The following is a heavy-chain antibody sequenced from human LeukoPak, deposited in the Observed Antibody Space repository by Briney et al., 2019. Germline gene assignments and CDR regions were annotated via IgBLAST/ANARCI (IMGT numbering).Heavy chain of an antibody. J-gene: IGHJ4*02. CDR2: INHSGST. V-gene: IGHV4-34*01. D-gene: IGHD6-6*01. CDR3: ARGGASSLPFDF. CDR1: GGSFSGHY. Sequence: PSETLSLTCAVYGGSFSGHYWSWIRQPPGQGLEWIGEINHSGSTNYNPSLRSRVTISVDTSKNQFSLKLSSVIAADTAVYYCARGGASSLPFDFWGQGTLVTVSS.